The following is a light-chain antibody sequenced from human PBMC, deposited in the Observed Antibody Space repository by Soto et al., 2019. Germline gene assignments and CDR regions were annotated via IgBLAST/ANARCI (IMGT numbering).Light chain of an antibody. CDR1: ISDVGSYNL. J-gene: IGLJ3*02. Sequence: QSVLTQPASVSGSPGQSITISCTGTISDVGSYNLVSWYQQYPGKAPKLMIYEGSKRPSGLSSRFSGSKSGNTASLTISGLQAEDEADYYCCSYEGSSTSCVFGGGTKLTVL. CDR3: CSYEGSSTSCV. V-gene: IGLV2-23*01. CDR2: EGS.